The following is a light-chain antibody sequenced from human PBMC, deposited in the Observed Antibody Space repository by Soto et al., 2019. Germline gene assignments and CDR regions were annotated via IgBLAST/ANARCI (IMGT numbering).Light chain of an antibody. V-gene: IGKV1-5*01. J-gene: IGKJ1*01. CDR1: QGISDW. CDR3: LQYSSHSWT. Sequence: IQLTQSPSSLSASMGDRVTITCRASQGISDWLAWYQQKPGKAPELLIFDASNLKSGVSSRFSGSGSGTEFTLTISRLQPDDVATYYCLQYSSHSWTFGQGTKVDIK. CDR2: DAS.